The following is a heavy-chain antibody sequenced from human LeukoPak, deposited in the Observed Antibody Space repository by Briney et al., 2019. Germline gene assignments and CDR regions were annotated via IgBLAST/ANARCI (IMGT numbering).Heavy chain of an antibody. CDR1: GYTFTSYG. CDR2: ISAYNGNT. D-gene: IGHD2-2*01. CDR3: ARIREYCSSTSCYLYYYGMDV. V-gene: IGHV1-18*01. Sequence: EASVKVSCKASGYTFTSYGISWVRQAPGQRLEWMGWISAYNGNTNYAQKLQGRVTMTTDTSTSTAYMELRSLRSDDTAVYYCARIREYCSSTSCYLYYYGMDVWGQGTTVTVSS. J-gene: IGHJ6*02.